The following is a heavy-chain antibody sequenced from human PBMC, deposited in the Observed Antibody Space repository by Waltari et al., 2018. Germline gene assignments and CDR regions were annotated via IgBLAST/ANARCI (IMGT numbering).Heavy chain of an antibody. D-gene: IGHD3-10*01. CDR2: ITADGRSR. CDR3: AKADFGNPYWFFDL. CDR1: GFMFSIYP. J-gene: IGHJ2*01. V-gene: IGHV3-23*01. Sequence: EGQLLESGGGLVQTGGSLRLSRAASGFMFSIYPMTWVRQAPGKGLEWVSTITADGRSRNYADSVKGRFTISRDNSKNILDLQMNTLRAEDTAVYFCAKADFGNPYWFFDLWGRGTLLTVSS.